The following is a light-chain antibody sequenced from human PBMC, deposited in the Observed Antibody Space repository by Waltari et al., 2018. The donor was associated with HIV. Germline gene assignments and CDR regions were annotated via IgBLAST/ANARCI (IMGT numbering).Light chain of an antibody. Sequence: QSVLNQSPSASGTPGQRVIISCSGSSSNIGSNTVTWYQQFPGTAPKLLIYSYEQRPSGLPELFSGSKSATSAALAISGLRSEDAADYYCATWDDSLNAWVFGGGTKLTVL. CDR2: SYE. V-gene: IGLV1-44*01. CDR3: ATWDDSLNAWV. J-gene: IGLJ3*02. CDR1: SSNIGSNT.